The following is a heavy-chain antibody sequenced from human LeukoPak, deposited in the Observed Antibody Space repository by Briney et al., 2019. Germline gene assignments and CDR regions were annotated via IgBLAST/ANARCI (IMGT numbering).Heavy chain of an antibody. Sequence: PSDTLSLTCTVSGGSISSSSYYWGWIRQPPGKGLEWIGSVYHSGSTTANPSLRSRATISVDTSKNQISLRLTSVTAADTAMYYCARQDFKDSLRVSAINWLDPWGQGTLVTVSS. CDR1: GGSISSSSYY. J-gene: IGHJ5*02. CDR2: VYHSGST. D-gene: IGHD5/OR15-5a*01. CDR3: ARQDFKDSLRVSAINWLDP. V-gene: IGHV4-39*01.